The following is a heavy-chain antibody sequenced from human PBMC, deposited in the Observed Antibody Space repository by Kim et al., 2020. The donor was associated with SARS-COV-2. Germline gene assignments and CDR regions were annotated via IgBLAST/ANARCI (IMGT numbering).Heavy chain of an antibody. CDR1: GGSISSYY. CDR2: IYYSGST. Sequence: SETLSLTCTVSGGSISSYYWSWIRQPPGKGLEWIGYIYYSGSTNYNPSLKSRVTISVDTSKNQFSLKLSSVTAADTAVYYCARDVSVYWFDPWGQGTLVTVSS. CDR3: ARDVSVYWFDP. J-gene: IGHJ5*02. V-gene: IGHV4-59*01.